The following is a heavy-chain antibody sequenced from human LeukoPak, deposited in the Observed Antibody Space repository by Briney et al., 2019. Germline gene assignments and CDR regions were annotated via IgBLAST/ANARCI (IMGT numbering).Heavy chain of an antibody. CDR2: IYHSGST. J-gene: IGHJ3*02. CDR3: ARAGAYDAFDI. V-gene: IGHV4-30-2*01. Sequence: PSETLSLTCAVSGGSISNGGYSWSWIRQPPGKGLEWIGYIYHSGSTYYNPSLKSRVTISVDRSKNQFSLKLSSVTAADTAVYYCARAGAYDAFDIWGQGTMVTVSS. CDR1: GGSISNGGYS.